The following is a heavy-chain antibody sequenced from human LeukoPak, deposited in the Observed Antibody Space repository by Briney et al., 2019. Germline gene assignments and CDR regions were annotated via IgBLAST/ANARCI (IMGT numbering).Heavy chain of an antibody. CDR3: ARDSHGTPYFDY. V-gene: IGHV3-20*04. D-gene: IGHD1-14*01. Sequence: GGSLRLSCAASGFTFDDYGMSWVRQAPGKGLEWVSGINWNGGSTGYADSVKGRFTIFRDNAKNSLYLQMNSLRAEDTALYYCARDSHGTPYFDYWGQGTLVTVSS. J-gene: IGHJ4*02. CDR2: INWNGGST. CDR1: GFTFDDYG.